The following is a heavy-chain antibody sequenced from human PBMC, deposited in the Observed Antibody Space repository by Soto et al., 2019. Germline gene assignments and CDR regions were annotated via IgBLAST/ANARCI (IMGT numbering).Heavy chain of an antibody. V-gene: IGHV1-69*13. J-gene: IGHJ4*02. Sequence: GASVKVSCKASGGTFSSYAISWVRQAPGQGLEWMGGIIPIFGTANYAQKSQGRVTITADESTSTAYMELSSLRSEDTAVYYCAREGYYYDSSGYYRFDYWGQGTLVTVSS. D-gene: IGHD3-22*01. CDR3: AREGYYYDSSGYYRFDY. CDR1: GGTFSSYA. CDR2: IIPIFGTA.